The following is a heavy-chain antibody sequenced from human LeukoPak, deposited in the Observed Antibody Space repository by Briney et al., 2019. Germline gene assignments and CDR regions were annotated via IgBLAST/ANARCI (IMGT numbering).Heavy chain of an antibody. Sequence: PGGSLRLSCAASGFTFSSYEMTWVRQAPGKGLEWVSYISSSGSTIYYAASVKGRFTISRDNAKNSLYLQMNSRRAEDTAVYYCARGSGGDGDFTFDYWGQGTLVTVSS. CDR3: ARGSGGDGDFTFDY. CDR1: GFTFSSYE. D-gene: IGHD2-21*02. CDR2: ISSSGSTI. J-gene: IGHJ4*02. V-gene: IGHV3-48*03.